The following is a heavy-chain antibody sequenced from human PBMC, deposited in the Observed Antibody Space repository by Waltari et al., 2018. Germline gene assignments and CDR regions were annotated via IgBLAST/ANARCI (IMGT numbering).Heavy chain of an antibody. J-gene: IGHJ6*03. CDR2: IYTSGST. Sequence: QVQLQESGPGLVKPSETLSLTCTVSGGSISSYYWSWIRQPPGKGLEWIGYIYTSGSTNYNPSLKSRVTISVDTSKNQFSLKLSSVTAADTAVYYCARGQYYGSGSYYYYYYMDVWGKGTTVTVSS. V-gene: IGHV4-4*09. CDR3: ARGQYYGSGSYYYYYYMDV. D-gene: IGHD3-10*01. CDR1: GGSISSYY.